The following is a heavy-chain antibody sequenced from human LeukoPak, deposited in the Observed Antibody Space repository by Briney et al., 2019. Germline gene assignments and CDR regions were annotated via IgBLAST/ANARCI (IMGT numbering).Heavy chain of an antibody. CDR2: IYTSGST. J-gene: IGHJ3*02. Sequence: PSETLSLTCTVSGGSISSYYWSWIRQPAGKGLEWIGRIYTSGSTNYNPSLKSRVTMSVDTSKNQFSLKLSSVTAADTAVYYCARDTGGVPAAIGSVGAFDIWGQGTMVTVSS. D-gene: IGHD2-2*01. CDR3: ARDTGGVPAAIGSVGAFDI. CDR1: GGSISSYY. V-gene: IGHV4-4*07.